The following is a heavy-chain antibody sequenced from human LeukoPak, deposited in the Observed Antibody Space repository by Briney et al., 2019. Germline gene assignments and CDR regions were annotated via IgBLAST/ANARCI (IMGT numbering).Heavy chain of an antibody. Sequence: ASVKVSCKASGYTFTSYGTSWVRQAPGQGLEWMGWISAYNGNTNYAQKLQGRVTMTTDTSTSTAYMELRSLRSDDTAVYYCARVSTLNDYYDSSGYYSFDYWGQGTLVTVSS. CDR2: ISAYNGNT. CDR3: ARVSTLNDYYDSSGYYSFDY. J-gene: IGHJ4*02. D-gene: IGHD3-22*01. V-gene: IGHV1-18*01. CDR1: GYTFTSYG.